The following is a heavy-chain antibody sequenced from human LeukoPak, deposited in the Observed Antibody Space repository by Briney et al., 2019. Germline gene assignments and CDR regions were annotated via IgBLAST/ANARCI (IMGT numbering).Heavy chain of an antibody. CDR3: ARVISSSSGDAFDI. CDR1: GGTFSSYA. CDR2: IIPIFGTA. J-gene: IGHJ3*02. Sequence: SVKVSCKASGGTFSSYAISWVRQAPGQGHEWMGGIIPIFGTANYAQKFQGRVTITADESTSTAYMELSSLRSEDTAVYYCARVISSSSGDAFDIWGQGTMVTVSS. V-gene: IGHV1-69*01. D-gene: IGHD6-6*01.